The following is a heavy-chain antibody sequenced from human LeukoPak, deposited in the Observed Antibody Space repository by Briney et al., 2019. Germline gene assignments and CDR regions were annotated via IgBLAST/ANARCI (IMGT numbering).Heavy chain of an antibody. Sequence: SQTLSLTCTVSGGSISSGGYYWSWGRQHPGKDLECIGYIYYSGSTYYNPSLKSRVTISVDTSKNQFSLKLSSVTAADTAVYYCARHSDYLRAFDYWGQATLVTVSS. J-gene: IGHJ4*02. CDR3: ARHSDYLRAFDY. CDR2: IYYSGST. D-gene: IGHD5-12*01. V-gene: IGHV4-31*03. CDR1: GGSISSGGYY.